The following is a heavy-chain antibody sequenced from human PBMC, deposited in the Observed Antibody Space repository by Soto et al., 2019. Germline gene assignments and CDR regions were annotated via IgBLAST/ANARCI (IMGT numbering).Heavy chain of an antibody. D-gene: IGHD1-1*01. CDR1: SVSISSYYW. J-gene: IGHJ4*02. CDR2: IYHSGST. CDR3: AGGQEKNWDF. V-gene: IGHV4-4*02. Sequence: SETLSLTCAVSSVSISSYYWWSWVRQPPGKGLEWIGEIYHSGSTNYNPSLKNRVTMSVHNSKNQFSSNLDSVPAAVAVLYFGAGGQEKNWDFWGQGSLVTVSS.